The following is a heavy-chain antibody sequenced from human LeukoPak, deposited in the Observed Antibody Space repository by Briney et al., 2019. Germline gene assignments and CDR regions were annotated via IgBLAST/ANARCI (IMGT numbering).Heavy chain of an antibody. CDR1: GYTFTDYY. CDR3: ARGSALKDGYKSPSDY. Sequence: ASVKVSCKTPGYTFTDYYMHWVRQAPGQGLEWMGWINPNSGGTKYAQKFQGRVTMTRDTSISTAYMELNSLTSDDTAVYYCARGSALKDGYKSPSDYRGQGTLVTVSS. J-gene: IGHJ4*02. D-gene: IGHD5-24*01. V-gene: IGHV1-2*02. CDR2: INPNSGGT.